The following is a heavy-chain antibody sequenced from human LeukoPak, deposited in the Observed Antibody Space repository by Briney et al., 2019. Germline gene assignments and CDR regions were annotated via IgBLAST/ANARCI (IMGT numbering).Heavy chain of an antibody. CDR3: AKAIGDYVLDWYFDY. D-gene: IGHD4-17*01. CDR1: GFTFSSYA. Sequence: GGSLRLSCAASGFTFSSYAMSWVRQAPGKGLEWVSAISGSGGSTYYADSVKGRFTISRDNSKNTLYLQMNSLRAEDAAVYYCAKAIGDYVLDWYFDYWGQGTLVTVSS. CDR2: ISGSGGST. J-gene: IGHJ4*02. V-gene: IGHV3-23*01.